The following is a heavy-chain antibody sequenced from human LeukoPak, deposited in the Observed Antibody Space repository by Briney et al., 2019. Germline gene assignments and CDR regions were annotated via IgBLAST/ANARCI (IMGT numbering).Heavy chain of an antibody. CDR2: ISWNSGSI. V-gene: IGHV3-9*01. CDR1: GFTFDDYA. Sequence: QPGRSPRLSCAASGFTFDDYAMHWVRQAPGKGLEWVSGISWNSGSIGYADSVKGRFTISRDNAKNSLYLQMNSLRAEDTAVYYCAKDWRYGRTHIVGATIFRGLNFPDYWGQGTLVTVSS. CDR3: AKDWRYGRTHIVGATIFRGLNFPDY. J-gene: IGHJ4*02. D-gene: IGHD1-26*01.